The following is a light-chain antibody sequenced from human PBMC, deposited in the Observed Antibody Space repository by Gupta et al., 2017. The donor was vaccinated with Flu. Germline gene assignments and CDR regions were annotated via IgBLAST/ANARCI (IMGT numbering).Light chain of an antibody. Sequence: QSVLPLPPLVPGAPWQSVTIPSPGPSSNIGAGYDVHWYQQLPGTAPKLLIYVNNNRPSGVPDRFSGSKSATSASLAITAPQAEDEADYYCQSYDSSLSGSVFGGGTKLTVL. CDR2: VNN. J-gene: IGLJ3*02. CDR1: SSNIGAGYD. V-gene: IGLV1-40*01. CDR3: QSYDSSLSGSV.